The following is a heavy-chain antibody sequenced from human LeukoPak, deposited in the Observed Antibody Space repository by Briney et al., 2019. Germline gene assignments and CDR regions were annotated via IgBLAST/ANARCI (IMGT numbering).Heavy chain of an antibody. J-gene: IGHJ4*02. CDR3: AKGYCSGSCYNGLDY. Sequence: GGSLRLSCAASGYTFSTYGMDWVHQAPGKGLEWVAFIRFDGTNKYYADSVKGRFAISRDSSKNTLYLQMNSLRAEDTAVYYCAKGYCSGSCYNGLDYWGQGTLVTVSS. D-gene: IGHD2-15*01. CDR1: GYTFSTYG. CDR2: IRFDGTNK. V-gene: IGHV3-30*02.